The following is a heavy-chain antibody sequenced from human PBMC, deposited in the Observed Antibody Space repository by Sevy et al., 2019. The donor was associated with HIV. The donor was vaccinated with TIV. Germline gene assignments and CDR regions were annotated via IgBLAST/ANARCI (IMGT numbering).Heavy chain of an antibody. D-gene: IGHD4-17*01. CDR2: ISYDGSNK. V-gene: IGHV3-30*04. Sequence: GGSLRLSCAASGFTFSSYAMHWVRQAPGKGLEWVAVISYDGSNKYYADSVKGRFTISRDNSKNTLYLQMNSLRAEDTAVYYWARDTVYGVFNYWGQGTLVTVSS. CDR1: GFTFSSYA. J-gene: IGHJ4*02. CDR3: ARDTVYGVFNY.